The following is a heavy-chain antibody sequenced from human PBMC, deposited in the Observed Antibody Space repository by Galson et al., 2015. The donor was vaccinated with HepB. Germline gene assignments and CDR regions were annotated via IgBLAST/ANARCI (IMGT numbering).Heavy chain of an antibody. CDR1: GYTFTSHY. Sequence: SVKVSCKASGYTFTSHYMHWVRQAAGQGLEWMGMINPSGGGTSYAQKFQGRVTMTRDTSTRTVYMELRSLSSEDTAVYYCARDEVPSAGMKLWLVGTPTDDWGHGALVTASP. J-gene: IGHJ4*01. CDR2: INPSGGGT. V-gene: IGHV1-46*01. D-gene: IGHD3-22*01. CDR3: ARDEVPSAGMKLWLVGTPTDD.